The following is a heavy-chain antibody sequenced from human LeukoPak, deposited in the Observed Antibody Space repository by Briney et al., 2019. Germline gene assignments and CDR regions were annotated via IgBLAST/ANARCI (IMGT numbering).Heavy chain of an antibody. CDR1: GYTFTGYY. CDR2: INPNSGGT. Sequence: GASVKVSCKASGYTFTGYYMHWVRQAPGQGLEWMGWINPNSGGTNYAQKFQGRVTMTRDTSISTAYMELSRLRSDDTAVYYCARDLRYYDSSGYPSGYWGQGTLVTVSS. CDR3: ARDLRYYDSSGYPSGY. J-gene: IGHJ4*02. V-gene: IGHV1-2*02. D-gene: IGHD3-22*01.